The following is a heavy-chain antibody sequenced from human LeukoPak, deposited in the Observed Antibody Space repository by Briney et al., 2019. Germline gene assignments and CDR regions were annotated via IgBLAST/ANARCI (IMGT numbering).Heavy chain of an antibody. CDR1: GGSFSGYY. CDR2: INHSGST. Sequence: SETLSLTCAVYGGSFSGYYWSWIRQPPGKGLEWIGEINHSGSTNYNPSLKSRVTTSVDTSKNQFSLKLSSVTAADTAVYYCARGVIAVAVNYYYYYMDVWGKGTTVTVSS. J-gene: IGHJ6*03. D-gene: IGHD6-19*01. V-gene: IGHV4-34*01. CDR3: ARGVIAVAVNYYYYYMDV.